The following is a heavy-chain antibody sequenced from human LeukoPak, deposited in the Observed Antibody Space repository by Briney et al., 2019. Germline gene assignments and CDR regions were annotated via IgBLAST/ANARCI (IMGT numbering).Heavy chain of an antibody. CDR2: IFYSGST. CDR3: ACGSGSYYNVGRFDY. D-gene: IGHD3-10*01. J-gene: IGHJ4*02. V-gene: IGHV4-39*07. Sequence: SETLSLTCTVSGGSISTSSYYWGWVRQPPGKGLEWIGNIFYSGSTYYSPSLKSRVTISLDTSRNQFSLKLNSVTAADTAVYYCACGSGSYYNVGRFDYWGQGTLVTVSS. CDR1: GGSISTSSYY.